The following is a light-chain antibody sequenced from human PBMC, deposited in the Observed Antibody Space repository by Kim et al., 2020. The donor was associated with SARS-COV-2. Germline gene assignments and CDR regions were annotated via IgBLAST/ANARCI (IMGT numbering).Light chain of an antibody. V-gene: IGLV2-14*01. CDR2: DVS. J-gene: IGLJ3*02. CDR1: SSDVGRYNH. Sequence: QSALTQPASVSGSPGQSITISCTGSSSDVGRYNHVSWYQQHPGKAPNLMIYDVSQRPSGISNRFSGSKSGNTASLTISGLQAEDEADYYCSSYTSSSAWVFGGGTKLTVL. CDR3: SSYTSSSAWV.